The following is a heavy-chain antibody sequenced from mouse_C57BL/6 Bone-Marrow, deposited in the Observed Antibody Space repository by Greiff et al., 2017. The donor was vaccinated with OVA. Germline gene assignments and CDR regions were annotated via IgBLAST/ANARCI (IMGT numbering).Heavy chain of an antibody. V-gene: IGHV1-26*01. CDR2: INPNNGGT. CDR3: ASGGKGYF. J-gene: IGHJ2*01. CDR1: GYTFTDYY. Sequence: EVQLQQSGPELVKPGASVKISCKASGYTFTDYYMNWVKQSHGKSLEWIGDINPNNGGTSYNQKFKGKATLTVDKSSSTAYMELRSLTSEDSAVYYCASGGKGYFWGQGTTLTVSS.